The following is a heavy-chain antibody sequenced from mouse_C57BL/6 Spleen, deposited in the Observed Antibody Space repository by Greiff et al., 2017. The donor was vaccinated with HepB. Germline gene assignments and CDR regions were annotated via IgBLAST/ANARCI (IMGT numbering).Heavy chain of an antibody. V-gene: IGHV1-69*01. CDR1: GYTFTSYW. CDR2: IDPSDSYT. D-gene: IGHD4-1*01. Sequence: QVQLQQPGAELVMPGASVKLSCKASGYTFTSYWMHWVKQRPGQGLEWIGEIDPSDSYTNYNQKFKGKSTLTVDKSSSTAYMQLSSLTSEDSAVYYCARNWDRAMDYWGQGTSVTVSS. CDR3: ARNWDRAMDY. J-gene: IGHJ4*01.